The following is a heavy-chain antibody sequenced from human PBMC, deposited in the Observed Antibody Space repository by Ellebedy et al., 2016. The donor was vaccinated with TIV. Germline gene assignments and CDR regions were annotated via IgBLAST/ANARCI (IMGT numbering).Heavy chain of an antibody. D-gene: IGHD5-18*01. Sequence: AASVKVSCKASGYTFTGYYMHWARQAPGQGLEWMGWINPNSGGTNYAQKFQGRVTMTRDTSISTAYMELSRLRSDGTAVYYCARGYTATSFFDYWGQGTLVTVSS. CDR2: INPNSGGT. CDR3: ARGYTATSFFDY. V-gene: IGHV1-2*02. CDR1: GYTFTGYY. J-gene: IGHJ4*02.